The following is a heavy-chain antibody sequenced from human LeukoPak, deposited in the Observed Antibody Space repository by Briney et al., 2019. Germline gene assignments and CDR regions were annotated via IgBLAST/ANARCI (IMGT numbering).Heavy chain of an antibody. CDR1: GFTFSSYS. J-gene: IGHJ4*02. Sequence: GGSLRLSCAASGFTFSSYSMNWVRQAPGKGLEWVSSISSSSSYVYYADSVKGRFTISRDNAKNSLYLQMNSLRAEDTAVYYCARSRYCSSTSCYTFDYWGQGTLVTVSS. CDR3: ARSRYCSSTSCYTFDY. V-gene: IGHV3-21*01. D-gene: IGHD2-2*02. CDR2: ISSSSSYV.